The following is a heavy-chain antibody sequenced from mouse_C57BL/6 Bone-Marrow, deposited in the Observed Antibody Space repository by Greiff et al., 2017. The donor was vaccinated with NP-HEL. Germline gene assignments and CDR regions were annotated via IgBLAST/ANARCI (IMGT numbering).Heavy chain of an antibody. CDR1: GYTFTSYG. CDR3: AREGGYYYGSSPFAY. Sequence: QVQLQQSGAELARPGASVKLSCKASGYTFTSYGISWVKQRTGQGLEWIGEIYPRSGNTYYNEKFKGKATLTADKSSSTAYMELRSLTSEDSAVYFCAREGGYYYGSSPFAYWGQGTLVTVSA. V-gene: IGHV1-81*01. J-gene: IGHJ3*01. D-gene: IGHD1-1*01. CDR2: IYPRSGNT.